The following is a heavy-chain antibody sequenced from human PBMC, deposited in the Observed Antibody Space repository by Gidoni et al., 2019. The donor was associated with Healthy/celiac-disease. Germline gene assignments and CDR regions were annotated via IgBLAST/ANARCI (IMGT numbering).Heavy chain of an antibody. CDR3: AREAPSHGGLDY. V-gene: IGHV3-74*01. D-gene: IGHD4-17*01. CDR2: SNSDGSST. Sequence: EVQLVESGGGLVQPGGSLRLSCAASGFTFSRYWMHWVRQAPGKGLVWVSRSNSDGSSTSYADSVKGRFTISRDNAKNTLYLQMNSLRAEDTAVYYCAREAPSHGGLDYWGQGTLVTVSS. CDR1: GFTFSRYW. J-gene: IGHJ4*02.